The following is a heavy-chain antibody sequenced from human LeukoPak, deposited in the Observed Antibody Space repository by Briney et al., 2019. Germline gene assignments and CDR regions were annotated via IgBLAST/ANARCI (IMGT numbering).Heavy chain of an antibody. CDR1: GYTFTGYY. Sequence: ASVKVSCKASGYTFTGYYMHWVRQAPGQGLEWMGWINPNSGGTNYAQKFQGRVTMTRDTSISTAYMELSRLRSDDAAVYYCARVTHTELSTWFDPWGQGTLVTVSS. CDR2: INPNSGGT. D-gene: IGHD5-18*01. CDR3: ARVTHTELSTWFDP. J-gene: IGHJ5*02. V-gene: IGHV1-2*02.